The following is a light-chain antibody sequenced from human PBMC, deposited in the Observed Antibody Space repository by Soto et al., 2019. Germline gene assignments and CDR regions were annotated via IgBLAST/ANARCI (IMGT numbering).Light chain of an antibody. V-gene: IGLV2-14*01. Sequence: QSVLTQPASVSGSPGQSITISCAGTSSDVGGYKYVSWYQQNPGKAPKLIIYEVNSRPSGVSNRFSGSKSGNTASLTISGLQAEDEADYYCSSYTSTSTLYVFGSGTQLTVL. J-gene: IGLJ7*01. CDR2: EVN. CDR1: SSDVGGYKY. CDR3: SSYTSTSTLYV.